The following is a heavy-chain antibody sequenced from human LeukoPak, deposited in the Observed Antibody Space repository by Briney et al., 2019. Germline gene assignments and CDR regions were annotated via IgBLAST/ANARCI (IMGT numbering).Heavy chain of an antibody. CDR3: ARDKGLRAAAD. J-gene: IGHJ4*02. V-gene: IGHV3-21*01. D-gene: IGHD6-13*01. CDR1: GFTFSSYS. Sequence: GGSLRLSCAASGFTFSSYSMNWVRQAPGKGLEVVSSISSSSSYIDYADSVKGRFTISRDNAKNSLYLQMNSLRAEGTAVYYCARDKGLRAAADWGQGTLVTVSS. CDR2: ISSSSSYI.